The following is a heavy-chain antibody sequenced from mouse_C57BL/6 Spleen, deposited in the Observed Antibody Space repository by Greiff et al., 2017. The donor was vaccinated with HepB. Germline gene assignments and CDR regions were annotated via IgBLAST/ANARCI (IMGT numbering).Heavy chain of an antibody. CDR3: ARIDPVYYAMDY. CDR2: IYPGGGYT. CDR1: GYTFTNYW. V-gene: IGHV1-63*01. J-gene: IGHJ4*01. Sequence: QVQLQQSGAELVRPGTSVKMSCKASGYTFTNYWIGWAKQRPGHGLEWIGDIYPGGGYTNSNEKFKGKATLTADKSSSTAYMQFSSLTSEDSAIYYCARIDPVYYAMDYWGQGTSVTVSS.